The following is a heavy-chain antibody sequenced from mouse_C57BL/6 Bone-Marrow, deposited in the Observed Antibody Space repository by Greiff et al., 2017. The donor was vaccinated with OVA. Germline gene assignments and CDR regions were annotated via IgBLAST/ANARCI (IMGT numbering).Heavy chain of an antibody. Sequence: QVQLKQSGAELVKPGASVKISCKASGYAFSSYWMNWVKQRPGKGLEWIGQIYPGDGDTNYNGKFKGKATLTADKSSSTAYMQLSSLTSEDSAVYFCAREALGDYDEGFAYWGQGTLVTVSA. CDR3: AREALGDYDEGFAY. V-gene: IGHV1-80*01. J-gene: IGHJ3*01. CDR1: GYAFSSYW. D-gene: IGHD2-4*01. CDR2: IYPGDGDT.